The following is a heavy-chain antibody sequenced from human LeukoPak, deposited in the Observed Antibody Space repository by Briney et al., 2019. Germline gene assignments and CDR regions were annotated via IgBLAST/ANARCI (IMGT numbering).Heavy chain of an antibody. CDR3: ARAPYGGNSFGAYFDY. J-gene: IGHJ4*02. CDR2: INPNSGGT. D-gene: IGHD4-23*01. V-gene: IGHV1-2*02. Sequence: GASVKVSCKASGYTFTGYYMHWVRQAPGQGLEWMGWINPNSGGTNYAQKFQGRVTMTRDTSISTAYMELSRLRSDDTAVYYCARAPYGGNSFGAYFDYWGQGTLVTVSS. CDR1: GYTFTGYY.